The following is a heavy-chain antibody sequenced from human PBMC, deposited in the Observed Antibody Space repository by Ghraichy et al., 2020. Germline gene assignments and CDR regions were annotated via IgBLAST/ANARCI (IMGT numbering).Heavy chain of an antibody. CDR3: ASGTYYDNWGFDY. CDR2: FYTSGAT. Sequence: SETLSLTCTVSGGSITNYYWSWIRQPAGKVLEWIGRFYTSGATNYNPSLKSRVTMSVDTSKNQFSLKLSSVTAADTAVYYCASGTYYDNWGFDYWGQGTLVTVSS. D-gene: IGHD3-22*01. J-gene: IGHJ4*02. CDR1: GGSITNYY. V-gene: IGHV4-4*07.